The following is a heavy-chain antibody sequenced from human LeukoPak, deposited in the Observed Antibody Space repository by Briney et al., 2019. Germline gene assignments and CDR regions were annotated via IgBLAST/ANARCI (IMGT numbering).Heavy chain of an antibody. V-gene: IGHV3-30-3*01. CDR1: GFTFSSYA. J-gene: IGHJ3*02. D-gene: IGHD3-10*01. Sequence: PGESLRLSCAASGFTFSSYAMHWVRQAPGKGLEWVAVISYDGSNKYYADSVKGRFTISRDNSKNTLYLQMNSLKTEDTAVYYCTSPSVTMDHWRAFDIWGQGTMVTVSS. CDR2: ISYDGSNK. CDR3: TSPSVTMDHWRAFDI.